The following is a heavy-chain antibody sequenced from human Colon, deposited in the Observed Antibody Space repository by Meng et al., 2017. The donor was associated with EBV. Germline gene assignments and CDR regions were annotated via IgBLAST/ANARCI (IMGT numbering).Heavy chain of an antibody. J-gene: IGHJ2*01. CDR1: GYTFINYA. D-gene: IGHD3-22*01. CDR2: INTHTGNP. Sequence: QVQLVQSGFELKTPGASVKVSCKASGYTFINYAINWVRQAPGQGLEWMGWINTHTGNPTYGQGFTGRFVLSSDTSVSTANLQISSLKAEDTAVYYCARGGPYPDSSGFHWYFDLWGRGTLVTVSS. CDR3: ARGGPYPDSSGFHWYFDL. V-gene: IGHV7-4-1*02.